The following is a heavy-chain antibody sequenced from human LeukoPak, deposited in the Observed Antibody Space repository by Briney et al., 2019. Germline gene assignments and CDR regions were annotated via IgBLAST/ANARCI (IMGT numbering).Heavy chain of an antibody. CDR1: GFTFSSYS. Sequence: GGSLRLSCAASGFTFSSYSMNWVRQAPGKGLEWVSSISSSSSYIYYADSVKGRFTISRDNSKNTLYLQMNSLRAEDTAVYYCAKGHCSSTSCYTRGAFDIWGQGTMVTVSS. J-gene: IGHJ3*02. CDR3: AKGHCSSTSCYTRGAFDI. D-gene: IGHD2-2*02. V-gene: IGHV3-21*04. CDR2: ISSSSSYI.